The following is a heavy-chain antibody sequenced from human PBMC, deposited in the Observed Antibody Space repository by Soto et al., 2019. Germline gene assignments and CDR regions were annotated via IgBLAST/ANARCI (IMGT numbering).Heavy chain of an antibody. CDR2: MNPNSGNT. J-gene: IGHJ6*03. CDR1: GYTFTSYY. V-gene: IGHV1-8*01. D-gene: IGHD4-17*01. Sequence: ASVKVSCKASGYTFTSYYINWVRQATGQGLEWMGWMNPNSGNTGYAQKFQGRVTMTRNTSISTAYMELSSLRSEDTVVYYCARTDYAGYYYYMDVWGKGTTVTVSS. CDR3: ARTDYAGYYYYMDV.